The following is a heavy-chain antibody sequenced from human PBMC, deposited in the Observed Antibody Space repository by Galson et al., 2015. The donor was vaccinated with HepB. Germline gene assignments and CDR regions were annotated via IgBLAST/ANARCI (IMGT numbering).Heavy chain of an antibody. CDR2: IYYSGST. CDR3: ARGAAAGFLTYYYGMDV. J-gene: IGHJ6*02. D-gene: IGHD6-13*01. Sequence: TLSLTCAVSGGSISSGGYYWRWIRQPPGKGLEWIGYIYYSGSTYYNPSLKSRVTISVDTSKSQFSLKLSSVTAADTAVYYCARGAAAGFLTYYYGMDVWGQGTTVTVSS. V-gene: IGHV4-30-4*01. CDR1: GGSISSGGYY.